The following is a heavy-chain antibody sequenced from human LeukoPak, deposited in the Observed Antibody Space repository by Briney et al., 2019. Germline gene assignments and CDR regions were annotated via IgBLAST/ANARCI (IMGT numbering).Heavy chain of an antibody. V-gene: IGHV3-74*01. CDR1: GFTFITYW. Sequence: QPGGSLRLSCAASGFTFITYWMHWVRQAPGKGLVWVSSINSDGSTTTYADSVKGRFTISRDNAKNMVYLQMNSLRAEDTAVYYCARAFGSGSQVINYFDFWAREPWSPSPQ. CDR3: ARAFGSGSQVINYFDF. D-gene: IGHD3-10*01. CDR2: INSDGSTT. J-gene: IGHJ4*02.